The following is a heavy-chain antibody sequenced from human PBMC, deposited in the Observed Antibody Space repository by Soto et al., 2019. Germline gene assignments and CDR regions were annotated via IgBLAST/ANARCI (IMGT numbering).Heavy chain of an antibody. CDR1: SDSVSSSSYT. D-gene: IGHD5-12*01. CDR3: ARRDSGYDGPYGMDV. V-gene: IGHV4-39*01. Sequence: SETLSLTCTVSSDSVSSSSYTWGWIRQPPGKGPEWIGSIYSSGSTYYSPSLNSRVTVSVDTSKNQFSLKVTSVTAADTAVYYCARRDSGYDGPYGMDVWGQGTTVTVS. CDR2: IYSSGST. J-gene: IGHJ6*02.